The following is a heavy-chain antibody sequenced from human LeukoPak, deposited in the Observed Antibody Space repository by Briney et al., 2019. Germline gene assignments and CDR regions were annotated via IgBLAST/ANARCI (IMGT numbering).Heavy chain of an antibody. CDR2: IYYSGST. D-gene: IGHD6-19*01. Sequence: PSETLSLTCTVSGVSISSYYWSWIRQPPGKGLEWIGYIYYSGSTNYNPSLKSRVTISVDTSKNQFSLKLSSVTAADTAVYYCARGRRSIAVAGSNFDYWGQGTLVTVSS. CDR1: GVSISSYY. CDR3: ARGRRSIAVAGSNFDY. V-gene: IGHV4-59*01. J-gene: IGHJ4*02.